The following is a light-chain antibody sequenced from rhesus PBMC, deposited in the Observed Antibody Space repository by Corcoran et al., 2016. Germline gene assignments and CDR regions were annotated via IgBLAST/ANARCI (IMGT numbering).Light chain of an antibody. V-gene: IGKV3-42*03. CDR1: QSVSSN. Sequence: EIVMTQSPATLSLSPGERATLSCRASQSVSSNLAWYQQKPGQAPSLLIFDASSRTTGISDRFSGSGSGTDFTLTITSLEPEDFVLYYCQQYNNWPLTFGGGTKVEIK. J-gene: IGKJ4*01. CDR2: DAS. CDR3: QQYNNWPLT.